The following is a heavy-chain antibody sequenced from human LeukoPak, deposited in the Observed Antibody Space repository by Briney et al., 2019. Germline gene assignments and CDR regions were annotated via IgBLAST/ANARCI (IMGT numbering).Heavy chain of an antibody. CDR1: GYTFTGYY. V-gene: IGHV1-2*02. CDR3: ARGEYLRYFDSDYYYYYMDV. CDR2: INPNSGGT. Sequence: ASVKVSCKASGYTFTGYYMHWVRQAPGQGLEWIGWINPNSGGTNYAQKFQGRVTMTRDTSISTAYMELSRLRSDDTAVYYCARGEYLRYFDSDYYYYYMDVWGKGTTVTISS. J-gene: IGHJ6*03. D-gene: IGHD3-9*01.